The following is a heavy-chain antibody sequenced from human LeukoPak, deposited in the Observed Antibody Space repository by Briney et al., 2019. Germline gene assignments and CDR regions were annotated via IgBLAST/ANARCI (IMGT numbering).Heavy chain of an antibody. CDR2: ISAYNGNT. J-gene: IGHJ4*02. CDR1: GYTFTSYG. CDR3: AREDIGGYDYDY. D-gene: IGHD5-12*01. V-gene: IGHV1-18*01. Sequence: ASVKVSCKASGYTFTSYGISWVRRAPGQGLEWMGWISAYNGNTNYAQKLQGRVTMTTDTSTSTAYMELRSLRSDDTAVYYCAREDIGGYDYDYWGQGTLVTVSS.